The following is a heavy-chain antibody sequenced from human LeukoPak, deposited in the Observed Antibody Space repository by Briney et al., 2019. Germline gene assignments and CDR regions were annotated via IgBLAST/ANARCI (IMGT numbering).Heavy chain of an antibody. CDR2: IGTAGEI. CDR3: ARDYSTVTTFFDY. V-gene: IGHV3-13*01. Sequence: TGGSLRLSCAASGFTFSSYDIHWVRQATGKGLEWVSGIGTAGEIYYPGSVKGRFTISRENAKNSLYLQMNSLRAEDTAVYYCARDYSTVTTFFDYWGQGTLVTVSS. D-gene: IGHD4-17*01. CDR1: GFTFSSYD. J-gene: IGHJ4*02.